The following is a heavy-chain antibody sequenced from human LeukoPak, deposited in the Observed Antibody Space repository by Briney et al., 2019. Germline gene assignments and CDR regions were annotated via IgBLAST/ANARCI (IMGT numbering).Heavy chain of an antibody. Sequence: SVKVSCKASGGTFSSYAISWVRQAPGQGLEWMGRIIPIFGTANYAQEFQGRVTITTDESTSTAYMELSSLRSEDTAVYYCAREPRGYYGSGSYYNVYFGFDYWGQGTLVTVSS. CDR1: GGTFSSYA. CDR2: IIPIFGTA. D-gene: IGHD3-10*01. CDR3: AREPRGYYGSGSYYNVYFGFDY. J-gene: IGHJ4*02. V-gene: IGHV1-69*05.